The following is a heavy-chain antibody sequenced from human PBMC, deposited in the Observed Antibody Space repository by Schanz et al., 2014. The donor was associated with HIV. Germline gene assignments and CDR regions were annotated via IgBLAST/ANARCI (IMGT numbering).Heavy chain of an antibody. V-gene: IGHV3-23*01. J-gene: IGHJ4*02. CDR2: ISGSGDST. CDR3: ARVLTLYNTSPLFY. D-gene: IGHD1-20*01. Sequence: EVQLLESGGGLVQPGGSLRLSCAASGFIFSSYAMSWVRQAPGKGLEWVSAISGSGDSTYYADSVKGRFTISRDNSKNTLYLHMNSLRAEDTAVYYCARVLTLYNTSPLFYWGQGTLVTVSS. CDR1: GFIFSSYA.